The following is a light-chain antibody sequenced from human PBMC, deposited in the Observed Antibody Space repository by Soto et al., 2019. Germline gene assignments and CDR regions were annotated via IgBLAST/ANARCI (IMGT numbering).Light chain of an antibody. CDR1: SSDVGGYNY. CDR2: DVS. CDR3: SSYTSSSTLLYV. J-gene: IGLJ1*01. Sequence: QSALTQPASVSGSPGQSITISCTGTSSDVGGYNYVSWYQQHPGKAPKLMIYDVSNRPSGVSNRFSGSKSGNRASLTISGLQAEDEADYDCSSYTSSSTLLYVFGTGTKLTVL. V-gene: IGLV2-14*01.